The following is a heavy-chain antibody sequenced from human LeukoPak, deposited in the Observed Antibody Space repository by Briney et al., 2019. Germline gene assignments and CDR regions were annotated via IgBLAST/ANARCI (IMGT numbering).Heavy chain of an antibody. CDR2: IYTSGST. J-gene: IGHJ3*02. CDR3: ARVSCSGGSCYSGAFDI. Sequence: SETLSLTCTVSGGSISSYYWSWIRQPAGKGLEWIGRIYTSGSTNYNPSLKSRVTMSVDTSKNQFSLKLSSVTAADTAVYYCARVSCSGGSCYSGAFDIWGQGTMVTVSS. V-gene: IGHV4-4*07. CDR1: GGSISSYY. D-gene: IGHD2-15*01.